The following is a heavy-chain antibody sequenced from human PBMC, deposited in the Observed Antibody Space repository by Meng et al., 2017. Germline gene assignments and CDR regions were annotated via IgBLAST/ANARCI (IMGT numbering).Heavy chain of an antibody. CDR2: IYYSGST. V-gene: IGHV4-59*01. Sequence: GALRLSCTVSGGSISSYYWSWIRQPPGKGLEWIGYIYYSGSTNYNPSLKSRVTISVDTSKNQFSLKLSSVTAADTAVYYCARGSKGAYYYGSGKDDAFDIWGQGTMVNVAS. J-gene: IGHJ3*02. CDR3: ARGSKGAYYYGSGKDDAFDI. CDR1: GGSISSYY. D-gene: IGHD3-10*01.